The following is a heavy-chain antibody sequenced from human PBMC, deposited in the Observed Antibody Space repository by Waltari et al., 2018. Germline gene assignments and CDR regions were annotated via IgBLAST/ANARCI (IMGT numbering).Heavy chain of an antibody. Sequence: EVQLVESGGNLIQPGGSLRLSCAASGFTVRPNFIGWVRQAPGKGLEWVSIIYSGGNTYYAGSVKGRFTISRDNYKNMVYLEMNSLRAEDTAVYYCAKQSPSYTRGWYPLESWGPGTLVTVSP. CDR1: GFTVRPNF. J-gene: IGHJ4*02. D-gene: IGHD6-19*01. CDR2: IYSGGNT. CDR3: AKQSPSYTRGWYPLES. V-gene: IGHV3-53*01.